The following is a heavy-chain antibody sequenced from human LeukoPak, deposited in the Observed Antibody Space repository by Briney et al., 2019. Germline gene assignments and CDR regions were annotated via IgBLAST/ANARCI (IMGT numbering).Heavy chain of an antibody. CDR3: ARDHQYYDSSGYYTGAFDI. Sequence: LSLTCTVSGDSVSSGSYYWSWIRQSPGKGLEWIGYIYYSGSTYYNPSLKSRVTISVDTSKNQFSLKLSSVTAADTAVYYCARDHQYYDSSGYYTGAFDIWGQGTMVTVSS. D-gene: IGHD3-22*01. CDR2: IYYSGST. J-gene: IGHJ3*02. V-gene: IGHV4-31*03. CDR1: GDSVSSGSYY.